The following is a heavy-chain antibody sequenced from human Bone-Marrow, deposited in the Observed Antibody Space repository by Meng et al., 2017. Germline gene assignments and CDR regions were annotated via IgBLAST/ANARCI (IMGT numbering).Heavy chain of an antibody. J-gene: IGHJ4*02. D-gene: IGHD3-10*01. CDR3: ALPGRYPPLPDY. CDR1: GFTFSSYW. V-gene: IGHV3-74*01. CDR2: INSDGSST. Sequence: GESLKISCAASGFTFSSYWMHWVRQAPGKGLGWVSRINSDGSSTSYADSVKGRFTISRDNAKNTLYLQKNSLRAEDTAVYYCALPGRYPPLPDYWGQGTLVTVSS.